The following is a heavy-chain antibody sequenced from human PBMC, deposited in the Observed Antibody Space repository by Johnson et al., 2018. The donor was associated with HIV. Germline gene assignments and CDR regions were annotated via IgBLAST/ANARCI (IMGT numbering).Heavy chain of an antibody. J-gene: IGHJ3*02. Sequence: QVQLVESGGGVVQPGRSLRLSCAASGFAFSHYGMHWVRQAPGKGLEWVAVISFDGSHKYYTDSVKGLSTISRDNSNNTLYLHMNSLRPDDTAVYYCAKVPSPYSSSPDAFDMWGLGTLVTVSS. CDR2: ISFDGSHK. CDR1: GFAFSHYG. CDR3: AKVPSPYSSSPDAFDM. V-gene: IGHV3-30*18. D-gene: IGHD6-13*01.